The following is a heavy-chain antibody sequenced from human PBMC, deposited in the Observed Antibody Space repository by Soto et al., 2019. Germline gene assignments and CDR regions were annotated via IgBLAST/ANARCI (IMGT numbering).Heavy chain of an antibody. CDR3: ARDRGVGGTRGAFDI. J-gene: IGHJ3*02. Sequence: SETLSLTCAVSGGSISSDKWWSWVRQPPGEGLEWIGEIYRSGSTNHNPSLKSRVTISVDNSKNQFSLRLSSVTAADTAMYYCARDRGVGGTRGAFDIWGQGTMVTVSS. CDR2: IYRSGST. D-gene: IGHD2-15*01. V-gene: IGHV4-4*02. CDR1: GGSISSDKW.